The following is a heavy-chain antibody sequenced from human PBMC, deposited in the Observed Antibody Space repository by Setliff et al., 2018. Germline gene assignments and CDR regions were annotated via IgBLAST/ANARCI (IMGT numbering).Heavy chain of an antibody. Sequence: HPGGSLRLSGAASGFTFSSYRMHWVRQAPGKGLEWVAVIWDDGGNKYHADSVKGRFTISRDNSKNTLYLQMNSLRPEDTAVYYCARTCSGSGCYAGLESWGQGTPVTVSS. CDR1: GFTFSSYR. D-gene: IGHD2-15*01. CDR3: ARTCSGSGCYAGLES. V-gene: IGHV3-33*08. J-gene: IGHJ4*02. CDR2: IWDDGGNK.